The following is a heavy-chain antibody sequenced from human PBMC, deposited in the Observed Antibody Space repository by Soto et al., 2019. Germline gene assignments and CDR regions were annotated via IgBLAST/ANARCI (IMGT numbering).Heavy chain of an antibody. CDR1: GFTFANHW. V-gene: IGHV3-74*01. CDR2: MNSDGSTT. Sequence: GGSLSISCAVSGFTFANHWMHWVRQAPGKGLEWVSRMNSDGSTTDYADSVKGRFTVSRDNAKNTLYLQMNSLRAEDTAVYYCATAEVDYWGPGTLVTV. J-gene: IGHJ4*02. CDR3: ATAEVDY.